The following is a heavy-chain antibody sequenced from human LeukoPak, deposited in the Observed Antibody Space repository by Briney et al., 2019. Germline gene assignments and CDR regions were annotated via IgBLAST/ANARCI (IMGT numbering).Heavy chain of an antibody. J-gene: IGHJ6*03. D-gene: IGHD1-26*01. CDR2: ISSSSSTI. CDR3: AKDHRLSGSYPDYYYYYMDV. Sequence: GGSLRLSCAASGFTFSSYSMNWVRQAPGKGLEWVSYISSSSSTIYYADSVKGRFTISRDNSKNTLYLQMNSLRAEDTAVYYCAKDHRLSGSYPDYYYYYMDVWGKGTTVTISS. V-gene: IGHV3-48*01. CDR1: GFTFSSYS.